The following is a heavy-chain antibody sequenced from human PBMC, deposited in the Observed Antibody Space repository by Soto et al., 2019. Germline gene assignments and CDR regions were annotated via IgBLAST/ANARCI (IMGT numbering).Heavy chain of an antibody. Sequence: VQLLESGGGLVQPGGSLRLSCAASGFTFSSYAMNWVRQAPGKGLAWVSAISGSGGSTYHADSVKGRFTISRDSSKNTLYLQMNSLRAEDTAVYYCAKGNSWSPALVLDIWGQGTMVTVSS. J-gene: IGHJ3*02. CDR2: ISGSGGST. V-gene: IGHV3-23*01. CDR1: GFTFSSYA. D-gene: IGHD1-7*01. CDR3: AKGNSWSPALVLDI.